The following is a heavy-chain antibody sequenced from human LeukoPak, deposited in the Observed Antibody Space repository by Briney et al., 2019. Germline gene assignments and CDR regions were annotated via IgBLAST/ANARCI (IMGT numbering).Heavy chain of an antibody. Sequence: GGSLRLSCAASGFTFRDHDMHWVRQAPGQGLEYVSAIDSRGVNTYYANSVKGRFTISRDNSKNTLYLQMNSLRAEDTAVYYCARARGRLSPFDYWGQGTLVTVSS. CDR1: GFTFRDHD. V-gene: IGHV3-64*01. J-gene: IGHJ4*02. CDR3: ARARGRLSPFDY. D-gene: IGHD3-10*01. CDR2: IDSRGVNT.